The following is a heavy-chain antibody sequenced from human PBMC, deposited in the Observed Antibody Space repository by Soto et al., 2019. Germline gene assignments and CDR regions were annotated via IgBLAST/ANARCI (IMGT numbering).Heavy chain of an antibody. CDR2: IYYSGST. CDR1: GGSISSGDYY. Sequence: QVQLQESGPGLVKPSQTLSLTCTVSGGSISSGDYYWSWIRQPPGKGLEWIGYIYYSGSTYYNPSLRSRVTISVDTSKHQFSLQLSSVTAADTAVYYCAREGQQLVLFDPWGQGTLVTVSS. J-gene: IGHJ5*02. D-gene: IGHD6-13*01. V-gene: IGHV4-30-4*01. CDR3: AREGQQLVLFDP.